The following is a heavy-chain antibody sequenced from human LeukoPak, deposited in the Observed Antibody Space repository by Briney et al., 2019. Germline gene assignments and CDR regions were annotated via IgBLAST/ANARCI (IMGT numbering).Heavy chain of an antibody. D-gene: IGHD3-10*01. CDR2: IYYSGST. CDR1: GGSISSGDYY. V-gene: IGHV4-30-4*01. Sequence: SQTLSLTCTVSGGSISSGDYYWSWIRQPPGKGLEWIGYIYYSGSTYYNPSLKSRVTISVDTSKNQFSLKLSSVTAGDTAVYYCASRPVNLWFGSWDYWGKGTLVTVSS. CDR3: ASRPVNLWFGSWDY. J-gene: IGHJ4*02.